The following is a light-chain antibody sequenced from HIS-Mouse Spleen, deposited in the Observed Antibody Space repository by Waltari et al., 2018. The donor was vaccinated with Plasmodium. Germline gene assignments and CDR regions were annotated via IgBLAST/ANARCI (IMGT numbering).Light chain of an antibody. CDR2: DAS. CDR1: QDISNY. J-gene: IGKJ3*01. V-gene: IGKV1-33*01. CDR3: QQYDNLPPLFT. Sequence: DIQMTPSPSSLSASVGDRVTIPCQGSQDISNYLNWYQQKPGKAPKLLIYDASTLETGVSSRFSGSGSGTDFTFTISSLQPEDIATYYCQQYDNLPPLFTFGPGTKVDIK.